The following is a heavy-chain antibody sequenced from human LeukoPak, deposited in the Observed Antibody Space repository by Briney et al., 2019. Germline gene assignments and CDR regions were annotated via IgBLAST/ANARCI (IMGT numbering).Heavy chain of an antibody. CDR1: RFTLSNYG. J-gene: IGHJ4*02. Sequence: GGSLTLSCGDSRFTLSNYGMRWVGQAPGKGLEWVSAISDSGDNTYYADSVKGRFTISRDNSKNTLYLQMNSLRAEDTAEYYCAKGGSRFSFHCWGQGSLVTVSS. CDR3: AKGGSRFSFHC. V-gene: IGHV3-23*01. D-gene: IGHD3-3*01. CDR2: ISDSGDNT.